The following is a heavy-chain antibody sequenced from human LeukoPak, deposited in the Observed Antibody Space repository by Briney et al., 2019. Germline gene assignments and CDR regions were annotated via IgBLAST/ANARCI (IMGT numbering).Heavy chain of an antibody. D-gene: IGHD3-22*01. V-gene: IGHV3-30*03. Sequence: GGSLRLSCAASGFTFSSYGMHWVRQAPGKGLEWVAVISYDGSNKYYADSVKGRFTISRDNSKNTLYLQMNSLRAEDTAVYYCARSTSSGYRITSFGYWGQGTLVTVSS. CDR2: ISYDGSNK. CDR3: ARSTSSGYRITSFGY. J-gene: IGHJ4*02. CDR1: GFTFSSYG.